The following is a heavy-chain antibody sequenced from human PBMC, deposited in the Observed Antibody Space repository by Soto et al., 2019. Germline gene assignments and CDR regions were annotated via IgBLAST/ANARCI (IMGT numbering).Heavy chain of an antibody. CDR2: IDWDDDK. V-gene: IGHV2-70*01. CDR1: GFSLSTSGMC. CDR3: ARIMMVRGPRRLNYYYGMDV. J-gene: IGHJ6*02. D-gene: IGHD3-10*01. Sequence: SGPTLVNPTQTLTLTCTFSGFSLSTSGMCVSWIRQPPGKALEWLALIDWDDDKYYSTSLKTRLTISKDTSKNQVVLTMTNMDPVDTATYYCARIMMVRGPRRLNYYYGMDVWGQGTTVTVSS.